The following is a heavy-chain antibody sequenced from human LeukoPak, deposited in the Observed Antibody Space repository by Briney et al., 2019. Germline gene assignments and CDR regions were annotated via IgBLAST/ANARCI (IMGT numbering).Heavy chain of an antibody. V-gene: IGHV1-2*02. J-gene: IGHJ5*02. D-gene: IGHD2-8*02. Sequence: ASVKVSCKASGYTFTGYYMHWVRQAPGQGLEWMGWINPNSGGTNYAQKFQGRVTMTRDTSISTAYVELSRLRSDDTAVYYCARVVYAISNWFDPWGQGTLVTVSS. CDR2: INPNSGGT. CDR3: ARVVYAISNWFDP. CDR1: GYTFTGYY.